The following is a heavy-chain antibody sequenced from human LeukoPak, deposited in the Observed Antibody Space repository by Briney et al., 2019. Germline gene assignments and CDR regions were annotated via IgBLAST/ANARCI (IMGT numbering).Heavy chain of an antibody. Sequence: TGGSLRLSCAASGLTFSSYAMSWVRQAPGKGLEWVSAISGSGGSTYYADSVKGRFTNSRDNSKNTLYLQMNSLRAEDTAVYYCAKDRVPNFYYDSSGYYYFDYWGQGTLVTVSS. V-gene: IGHV3-23*01. CDR1: GLTFSSYA. J-gene: IGHJ4*02. D-gene: IGHD3-22*01. CDR3: AKDRVPNFYYDSSGYYYFDY. CDR2: ISGSGGST.